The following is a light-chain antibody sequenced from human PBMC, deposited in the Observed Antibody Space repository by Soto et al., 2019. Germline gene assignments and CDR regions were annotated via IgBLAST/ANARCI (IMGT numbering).Light chain of an antibody. CDR2: EVN. J-gene: IGLJ1*01. CDR3: ISYAGSSNV. CDR1: SSDVGGYNY. V-gene: IGLV2-8*01. Sequence: QSALTQPPSASGSPGQSVAISCTGTSSDVGGYNYVSWYQQHPGKAPKLMIYEVNKRPSGVPDRFSGSKSGNTASLTVSGLPAEDEDDYYCISYAGSSNVFGTGTKLTVL.